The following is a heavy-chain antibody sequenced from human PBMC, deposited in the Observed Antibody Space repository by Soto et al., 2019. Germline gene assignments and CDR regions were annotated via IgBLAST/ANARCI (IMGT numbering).Heavy chain of an antibody. CDR3: AGGHDALVQAGGRENHYYYRMDV. D-gene: IGHD2-8*02. J-gene: IGHJ6*02. CDR1: GFRSYNYW. CDR2: IQEYGNGK. V-gene: IGHV3-7*03. Sequence: RFSXAACGFRSYNYWMHRACQAPGKVRQWVANIQEYGNGKNYVDSVKGRFTIFRDNAQNSLLLQMNSLKTEDTAVYYCAGGHDALVQAGGRENHYYYRMDVWGQGTTVTVSS.